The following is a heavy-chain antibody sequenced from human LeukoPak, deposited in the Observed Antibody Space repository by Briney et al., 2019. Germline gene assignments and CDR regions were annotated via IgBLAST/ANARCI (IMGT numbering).Heavy chain of an antibody. V-gene: IGHV1-69*02. CDR1: GGTFSSYT. D-gene: IGHD6-6*01. Sequence: SVKVSCKASGGTFSSYTISWVRQAPGQGLEWMGRIIPILGIANCAQKFQGRVTITADKSTSTAYMELSSLRSEDTAVYYCARGHIAARPLAYGMDVWGQGTTVTVSS. CDR3: ARGHIAARPLAYGMDV. J-gene: IGHJ6*02. CDR2: IIPILGIA.